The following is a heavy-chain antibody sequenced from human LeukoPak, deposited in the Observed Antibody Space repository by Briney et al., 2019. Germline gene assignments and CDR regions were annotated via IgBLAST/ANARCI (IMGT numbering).Heavy chain of an antibody. CDR3: ARGRLQNNWFDP. D-gene: IGHD5-24*01. V-gene: IGHV1-2*02. CDR2: INPNSGGT. J-gene: IGHJ5*02. Sequence: ASVKVSCKASGYTFTGYYMHGVRQAPGQGLEWMGWINPNSGGTNYAQKFQGRVTMTRDTSISTAYMELSRLKSDDTAVYYCARGRLQNNWFDPWGQGTLVTVSS. CDR1: GYTFTGYY.